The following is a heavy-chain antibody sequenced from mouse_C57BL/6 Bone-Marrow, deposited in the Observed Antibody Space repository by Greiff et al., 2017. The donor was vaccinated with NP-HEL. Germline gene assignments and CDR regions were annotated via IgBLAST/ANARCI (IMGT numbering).Heavy chain of an antibody. Sequence: EVQLVESGGDLVKPGGSLKLSCAASGFTFSSYGMSWVRQTPDKRLEWVATISSGGSYTYYPASVKGRFTISRDNAKNTRYLQMSSLKSEDTAMYYCARPGLRRDWYFDVWGTGTTVTVSS. V-gene: IGHV5-6*01. CDR2: ISSGGSYT. J-gene: IGHJ1*03. D-gene: IGHD2-4*01. CDR1: GFTFSSYG. CDR3: ARPGLRRDWYFDV.